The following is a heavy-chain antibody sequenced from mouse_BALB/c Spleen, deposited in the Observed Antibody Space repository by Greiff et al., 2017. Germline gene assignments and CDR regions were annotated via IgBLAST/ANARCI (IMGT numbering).Heavy chain of an antibody. D-gene: IGHD2-1*01. CDR1: GFTFSSYA. CDR2: ISSGGSYT. Sequence: EVKVVESGGGLVKPGGSLKLSCAASGFTFSSYAMSWVRQTPEKRLEWVATISSGGSYTYYPDSVKGRFTISRDNAKNTLYLQMSSLRSEDTAMYYCARPLYYGNYDFAYWGQGTLVTVSA. V-gene: IGHV5-9-3*01. J-gene: IGHJ3*01. CDR3: ARPLYYGNYDFAY.